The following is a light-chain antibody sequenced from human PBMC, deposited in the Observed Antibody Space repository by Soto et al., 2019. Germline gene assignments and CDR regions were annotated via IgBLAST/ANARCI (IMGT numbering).Light chain of an antibody. J-gene: IGKJ1*01. CDR3: QQSFSPLWT. CDR1: PSTSNY. Sequence: DIQMTQPPYSQSSAVGDRDPTTCRARPSTSNYLNWYQQKPGKAPKLLIYAASSMQSGVPSRFSGSGSETDFTLTISSLQPDDSATYYCQQSFSPLWTFGQGTKVEV. CDR2: AAS. V-gene: IGKV1-39*01.